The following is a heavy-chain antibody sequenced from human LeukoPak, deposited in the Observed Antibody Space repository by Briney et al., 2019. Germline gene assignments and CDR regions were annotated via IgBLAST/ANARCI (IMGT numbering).Heavy chain of an antibody. J-gene: IGHJ4*02. CDR3: ARRITLFGVVPQTHQFYY. D-gene: IGHD3-3*01. Sequence: ASVKVSCKASGYTFTSYYMHWVRQAPGQGLEWMGWISAYNGNTKYAQKFQGRVTMTRDTSISTAYMELSRLRADDTAVYYCARRITLFGVVPQTHQFYYSGEGNLSTVSS. CDR1: GYTFTSYY. V-gene: IGHV1-2*02. CDR2: ISAYNGNT.